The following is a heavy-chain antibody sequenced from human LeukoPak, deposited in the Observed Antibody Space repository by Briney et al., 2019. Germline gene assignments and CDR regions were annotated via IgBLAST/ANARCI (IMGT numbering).Heavy chain of an antibody. D-gene: IGHD3-22*01. Sequence: SETPSLTCTVSGGSVSSTSYYWGWIRQSPGKGLEWIGSIYYTGSTYYNPSLKSRVTISVDTSKNQFSLKLSSVTAADTAVYYCARGKTYYDISKDAFDIWGQGTMVTVSS. CDR3: ARGKTYYDISKDAFDI. J-gene: IGHJ3*02. CDR2: IYYTGST. V-gene: IGHV4-39*07. CDR1: GGSVSSTSYY.